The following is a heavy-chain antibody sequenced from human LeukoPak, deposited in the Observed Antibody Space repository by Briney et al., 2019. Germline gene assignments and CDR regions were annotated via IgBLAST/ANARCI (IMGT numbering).Heavy chain of an antibody. Sequence: ASVKVSCKASGYTFTSYGISWVRQATGQGLEWMGWMNPNSGNTGYAQKFQGRVTITRNTSISTAYMELSSLRSEDTAVYYCARGDFWSGFTDYWGQGTLVTVSS. V-gene: IGHV1-8*03. CDR1: GYTFTSYG. J-gene: IGHJ4*02. CDR2: MNPNSGNT. D-gene: IGHD3-3*01. CDR3: ARGDFWSGFTDY.